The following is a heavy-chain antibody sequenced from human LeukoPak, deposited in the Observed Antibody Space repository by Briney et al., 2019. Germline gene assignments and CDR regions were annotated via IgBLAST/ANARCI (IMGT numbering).Heavy chain of an antibody. D-gene: IGHD1-7*01. V-gene: IGHV3-9*01. CDR1: GFTFDDYA. J-gene: IGHJ4*02. CDR2: ISWNSGSI. Sequence: GGSLRLYCAASGFTFDDYAMHWVRQAPGKGLEWVSGISWNSGSIGYADSVKGRFTISRDNAKNSLYLQMNSLRAEDTALYYCAKDKTGTPYYFDYWGQGTLVTVSS. CDR3: AKDKTGTPYYFDY.